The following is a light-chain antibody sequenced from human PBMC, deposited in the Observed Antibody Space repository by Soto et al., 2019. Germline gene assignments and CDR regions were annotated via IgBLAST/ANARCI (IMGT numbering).Light chain of an antibody. J-gene: IGLJ2*01. Sequence: QSALTQPGSVSGSPGQSITISCTGTSSDVGGYNYVSWYQQHPGKAPKLMIYEVSNRPSGVSNRFSGSKSGNTASLTISGLQAEDEADYYCSSYTSSSTVFGGGTKLTV. CDR1: SSDVGGYNY. CDR3: SSYTSSSTV. V-gene: IGLV2-14*01. CDR2: EVS.